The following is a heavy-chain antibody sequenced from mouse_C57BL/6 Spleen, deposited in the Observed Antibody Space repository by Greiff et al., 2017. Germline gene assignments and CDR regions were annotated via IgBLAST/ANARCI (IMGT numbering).Heavy chain of an antibody. D-gene: IGHD1-1*01. J-gene: IGHJ4*01. V-gene: IGHV1-12*01. CDR3: ARSLPIDYYGSSYVDYAMDY. Sequence: LQQSGAELVRPGASVKMSCKASGYTFTSYNMHWVKQTPRQGLEWIGAIYPGNGDTSYNQKFKGKATLTVDKSSSTAYMQLSSLTSEDSAVXFCARSLPIDYYGSSYVDYAMDYWGQGTSVTVSS. CDR1: GYTFTSYN. CDR2: IYPGNGDT.